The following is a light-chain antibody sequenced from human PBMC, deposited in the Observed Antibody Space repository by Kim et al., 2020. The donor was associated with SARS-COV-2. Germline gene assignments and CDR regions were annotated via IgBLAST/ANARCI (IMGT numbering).Light chain of an antibody. CDR2: LGS. V-gene: IGKV2-28*01. J-gene: IGKJ2*03. Sequence: EPDSISCRSSQSLVHSNGYKYMDWYRKKPGQSPQLLIYLGSNRASGVPDRFSGSGSGTDFTQKISRVEAEDVGVYYCMQALQTPHSFGQRTKLEI. CDR3: MQALQTPHS. CDR1: QSLVHSNGYKY.